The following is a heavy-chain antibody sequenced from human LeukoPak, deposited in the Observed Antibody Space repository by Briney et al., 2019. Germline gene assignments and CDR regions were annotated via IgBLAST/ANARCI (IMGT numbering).Heavy chain of an antibody. V-gene: IGHV1-2*06. CDR2: INPKSGGT. CDR1: GYTFTGYY. D-gene: IGHD6-19*01. Sequence: ASVKVSCKASGYTFTGYYMHWVRQAPGQGLEGMGRINPKSGGTNYAQKFQGRVTINRDTSFSTAYMDLSRLRSDDTAVYYCAREKYSSGWYYFDYWGQGTLVSVSS. CDR3: AREKYSSGWYYFDY. J-gene: IGHJ4*02.